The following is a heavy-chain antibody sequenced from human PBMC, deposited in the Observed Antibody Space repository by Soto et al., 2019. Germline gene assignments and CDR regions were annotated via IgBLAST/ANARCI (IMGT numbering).Heavy chain of an antibody. CDR1: GFIFSSYS. CDR3: AREDFSVAGSYFDY. J-gene: IGHJ4*02. Sequence: GGSLRLSCAASGFIFSSYSMNWVRQAPGKGLEWVSSISISSSYIYYADSVKGRFTISRDNSKNTLDLQMNSLRAEDTAVYYCAREDFSVAGSYFDYWGQGTLVTVSS. V-gene: IGHV3-21*01. D-gene: IGHD6-19*01. CDR2: ISISSSYI.